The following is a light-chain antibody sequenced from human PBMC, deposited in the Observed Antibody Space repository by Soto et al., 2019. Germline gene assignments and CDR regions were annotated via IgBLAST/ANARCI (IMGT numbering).Light chain of an antibody. Sequence: QSALTQPASVSGSPGQSITISCTGTSSDVGGYNYVSWYQQHPGKAPKLMIYEVSTRPSGVSNRFSGSKSGNTASLTISGLQTEDEDDYYCSSYTSSSTLGVFGGGTKLTVL. CDR1: SSDVGGYNY. V-gene: IGLV2-14*01. CDR2: EVS. J-gene: IGLJ2*01. CDR3: SSYTSSSTLGV.